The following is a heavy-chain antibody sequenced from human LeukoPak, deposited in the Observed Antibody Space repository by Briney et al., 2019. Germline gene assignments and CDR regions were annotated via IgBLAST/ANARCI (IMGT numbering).Heavy chain of an antibody. Sequence: ASVKVSCKASGYTSTGYYMHWVRQAPGQGLEWMGRINPNSGGTNYAQKFQGRVTMTRDTSISTAYMELSRLRSDDTAVYYCARSKSGGIVGPGLGYWGQGTLVTVSS. CDR3: ARSKSGGIVGPGLGY. CDR1: GYTSTGYY. V-gene: IGHV1-2*06. D-gene: IGHD1-26*01. J-gene: IGHJ4*02. CDR2: INPNSGGT.